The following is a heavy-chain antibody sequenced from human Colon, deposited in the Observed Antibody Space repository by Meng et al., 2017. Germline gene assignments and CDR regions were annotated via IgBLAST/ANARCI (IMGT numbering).Heavy chain of an antibody. CDR2: VYHRGDT. V-gene: IGHV4-4*02. J-gene: IGHJ4*01. CDR1: GDSISSDIW. Sequence: QGQLQESGPGPLKPSGTLSLTCTVSGDSISSDIWWSWVRQPPGKGLEWIGEVYHRGDTNYNPSLKSRVVISVDRSKNQFSLNLSSVTAADTAVYYCGRDQGRQLIDHWGQGTLVTVSS. D-gene: IGHD1-1*01. CDR3: GRDQGRQLIDH.